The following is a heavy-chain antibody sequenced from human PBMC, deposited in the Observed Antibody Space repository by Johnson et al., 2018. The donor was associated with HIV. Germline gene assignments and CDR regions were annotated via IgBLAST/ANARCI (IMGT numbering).Heavy chain of an antibody. CDR2: INWNGGST. CDR1: GFTFDDNG. Sequence: VQLVESGGGLVQPGGSLRLSCAASGFTFDDNGMSWVRQAPGKGLEWVSGINWNGGSTGYADSVKGRFTISRDNSKNTLYLQMNSLRAEDTAVYYCARDHSRDEAFDIWGQGTMVTVSS. J-gene: IGHJ3*02. V-gene: IGHV3-20*04. CDR3: ARDHSRDEAFDI. D-gene: IGHD5-24*01.